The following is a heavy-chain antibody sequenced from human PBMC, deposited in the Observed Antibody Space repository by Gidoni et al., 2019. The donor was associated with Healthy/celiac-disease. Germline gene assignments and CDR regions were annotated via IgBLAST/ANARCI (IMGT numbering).Heavy chain of an antibody. D-gene: IGHD3-16*01. CDR2: RSYDGSNK. V-gene: IGHV3-30*04. CDR1: GFTFSSYA. Sequence: QVQLVESGGGVVEPGRSLRLPCAASGFTFSSYAMHGVGQAPGKGREWVAVRSYDGSNKDYADSVKGRFTISRDNSKNTLYLQMNSLRSEDTAVYYCARGEVWLPWGQGTLVTVSS. J-gene: IGHJ5*02. CDR3: ARGEVWLP.